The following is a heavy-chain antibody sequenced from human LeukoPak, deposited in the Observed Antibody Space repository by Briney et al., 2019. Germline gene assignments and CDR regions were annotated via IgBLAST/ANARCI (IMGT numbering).Heavy chain of an antibody. J-gene: IGHJ4*02. CDR2: INHSGST. D-gene: IGHD5-24*01. CDR3: AGGLPSNGYNPGGYDFDY. CDR1: GGSFSGYY. V-gene: IGHV4-34*01. Sequence: SSETLSLTCAVYGGSFSGYYWSWIRQPPGKGLEWIGEINHSGSTNYNPSLKSRVTISVDTSKNQFSLKLSSVTAADTPVYDCAGGLPSNGYNPGGYDFDYWGQGTLVTVSS.